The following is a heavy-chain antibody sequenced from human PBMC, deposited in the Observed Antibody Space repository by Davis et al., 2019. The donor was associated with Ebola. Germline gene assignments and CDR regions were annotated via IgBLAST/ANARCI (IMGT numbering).Heavy chain of an antibody. V-gene: IGHV1-2*04. D-gene: IGHD5-12*01. J-gene: IGHJ4*02. CDR2: INPNSGGT. CDR1: GYTFTGYY. Sequence: ASVKVSCKASGYTFTGYYMHWVRQAPGQGLEWMGWINPNSGGTNYAQKFQGWVTMTRDTSIGTAYMELRSLRSDDTAVYYCARSDYSGYEDWGQGTLVTVSS. CDR3: ARSDYSGYED.